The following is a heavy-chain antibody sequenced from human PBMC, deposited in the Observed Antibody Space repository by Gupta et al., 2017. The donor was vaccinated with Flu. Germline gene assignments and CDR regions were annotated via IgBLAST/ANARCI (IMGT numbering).Heavy chain of an antibody. V-gene: IGHV3-23*01. J-gene: IGHJ4*02. Sequence: EVQLLESGGGLVQPGGSLSLSCAASGLTFSDYAMNWVRQAPGKGLVWVSTVGAGGDRTYYADSVMGRFTISRDNSKNTLYLQMNSLRGDDTAVYYCAKDRSGNPAIDYWGQGTLVTVSA. D-gene: IGHD6-13*01. CDR3: AKDRSGNPAIDY. CDR2: VGAGGDRT. CDR1: GLTFSDYA.